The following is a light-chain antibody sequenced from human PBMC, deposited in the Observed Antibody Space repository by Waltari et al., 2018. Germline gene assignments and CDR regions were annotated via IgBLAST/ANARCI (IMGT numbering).Light chain of an antibody. V-gene: IGLV2-14*01. Sequence: QSALTQPASVSGSPGQSIPIPCTGTSSYVGGYNSVSWYQQHPGNAPKLMIYEVSKRPSGVSNRFSGSKSGNTASLTISGLQAEDEADYYCSSYTSSSTEVFGTGTKVTVL. CDR3: SSYTSSSTEV. J-gene: IGLJ1*01. CDR1: SSYVGGYNS. CDR2: EVS.